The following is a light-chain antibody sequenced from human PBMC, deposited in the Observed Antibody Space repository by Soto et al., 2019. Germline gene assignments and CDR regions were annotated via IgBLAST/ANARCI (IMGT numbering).Light chain of an antibody. CDR2: DVS. CDR3: SSYAGSNNHV. V-gene: IGLV2-14*01. CDR1: SSDVGGYNY. Sequence: QSVLTQPASVSGSPGQSITISCTGTSSDVGGYNYVSWYQQHPGKAPKLMIYDVSNRPSGVSNRFSGSKSGNTASLTISGLQAEDEADYYCSSYAGSNNHVFGTGTKVTVL. J-gene: IGLJ1*01.